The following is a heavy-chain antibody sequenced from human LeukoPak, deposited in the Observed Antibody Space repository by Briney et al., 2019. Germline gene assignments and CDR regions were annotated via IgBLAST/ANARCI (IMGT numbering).Heavy chain of an antibody. J-gene: IGHJ4*02. CDR3: AKRGGTYYFDD. D-gene: IGHD1-7*01. CDR1: GFTFSSYA. Sequence: GGSLRLSCAASGFTFSSYAMRWVRQAPGKGLEWVSGISGSGGSTYYADSVRGRFTISRDNSKNTLYLQMNSLRAEDTAVYYRAKRGGTYYFDDWGQGTLVTVSS. V-gene: IGHV3-23*01. CDR2: ISGSGGST.